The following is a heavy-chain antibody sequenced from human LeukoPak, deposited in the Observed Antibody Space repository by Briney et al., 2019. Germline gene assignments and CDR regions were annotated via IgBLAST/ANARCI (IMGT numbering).Heavy chain of an antibody. CDR3: ARENSGYYVAYFDY. J-gene: IGHJ4*02. D-gene: IGHD5-12*01. CDR1: DYTFMSYG. CDR2: ISAYNGNT. V-gene: IGHV1-18*04. Sequence: EASVKVSCKASDYTFMSYGISWVRQAPGQGLKWTGWISAYNGNTNYAQKLQDRVTMTTDTSTSTAYMELRSLRSDDTAVYYCARENSGYYVAYFDYWGQGTLVTVSS.